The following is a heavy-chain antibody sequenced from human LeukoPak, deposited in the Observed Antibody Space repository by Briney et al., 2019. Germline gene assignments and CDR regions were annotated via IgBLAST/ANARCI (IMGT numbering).Heavy chain of an antibody. Sequence: GGSLRLSCAASGLIFSSYAMHWVRQAPGKGLEWVAVISFDGSNNYYADSVKGRLTISRDNSKNTLYLQMNSLRAEDTAVYYCARVGKRWLQLRGEYFDYWGQGTLVTVSS. CDR1: GLIFSSYA. V-gene: IGHV3-30*04. CDR2: ISFDGSNN. CDR3: ARVGKRWLQLRGEYFDY. J-gene: IGHJ4*02. D-gene: IGHD5-24*01.